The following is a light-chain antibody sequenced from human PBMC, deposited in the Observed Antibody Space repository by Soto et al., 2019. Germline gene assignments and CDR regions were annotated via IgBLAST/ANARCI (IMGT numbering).Light chain of an antibody. CDR1: QSISSW. CDR3: QQYNSYSSRT. CDR2: DAS. V-gene: IGKV1-5*01. Sequence: DIQMTQSPSTLSASVGDRVTITCRASQSISSWLAWYQQKPGKAPKLLIYDASSLESGVPSRFSGSGSGKEFALTISSLQRDDFATYYCQQYNSYSSRTFGQGTKVDIK. J-gene: IGKJ1*01.